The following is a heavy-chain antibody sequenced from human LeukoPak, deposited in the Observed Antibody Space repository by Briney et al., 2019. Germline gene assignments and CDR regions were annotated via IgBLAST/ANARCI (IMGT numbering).Heavy chain of an antibody. D-gene: IGHD1-14*01. Sequence: GGSLRLSCAASGFTFSSYGMHWVRQAPGKGLEWVAVIWYDGSNKYYADSVKGRFTISRDNSKNTLYLQMNSLRAEDTAVYYCARDNRYMTTNYYYYYGMDVWGQGTTVTVSS. J-gene: IGHJ6*02. V-gene: IGHV3-33*01. CDR2: IWYDGSNK. CDR3: ARDNRYMTTNYYYYYGMDV. CDR1: GFTFSSYG.